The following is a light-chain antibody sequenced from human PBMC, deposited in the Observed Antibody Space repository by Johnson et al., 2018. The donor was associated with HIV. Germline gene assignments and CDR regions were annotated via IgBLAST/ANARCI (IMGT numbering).Light chain of an antibody. CDR3: GTWDSSLSVV. J-gene: IGLJ1*01. CDR1: SSNIGNNY. CDR2: DNN. Sequence: QPVLTQPPSVSAAPGQKVTISCSGSSSNIGNNYVSWYQQLPGTAPKLLIYDNNKRPSGIPDRFSGSKSGTSATLGITGLQTGDEADYYCGTWDSSLSVVFGTVTKVTVL. V-gene: IGLV1-51*01.